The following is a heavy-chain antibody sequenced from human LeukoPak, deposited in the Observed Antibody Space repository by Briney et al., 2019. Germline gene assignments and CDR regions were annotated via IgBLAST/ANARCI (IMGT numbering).Heavy chain of an antibody. J-gene: IGHJ4*02. CDR1: GGTFSSYA. D-gene: IGHD2-15*01. V-gene: IGHV1-69*01. CDR2: IIPIFGTA. CDR3: ARSPKGYCSGGSCYPFYYFDY. Sequence: SVKVSCKASGGTFSSYAISWVRQAPGQGLEWMGGIIPIFGTANYAQKFQGRVTITADESTSTAYMELSSLRSEDTAAYYCARSPKGYCSGGSCYPFYYFDYWGQGTLVTVSS.